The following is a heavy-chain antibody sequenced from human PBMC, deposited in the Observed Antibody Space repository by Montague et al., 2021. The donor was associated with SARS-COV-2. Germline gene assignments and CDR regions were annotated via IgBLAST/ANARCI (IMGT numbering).Heavy chain of an antibody. V-gene: IGHV4-59*01. Sequence: SETLSLTCTVSGGSIYSYYWSWVRQHPGKGLEWIGYVYHTGSTNYNPSLKSRVTLSLDTSKNQFSLNLTSVTAADTVVYYCVREKYDFDYSGFKWGQGTLVTV. CDR1: GGSIYSYY. CDR3: VREKYDFDYSGFK. J-gene: IGHJ4*02. CDR2: VYHTGST. D-gene: IGHD3-22*01.